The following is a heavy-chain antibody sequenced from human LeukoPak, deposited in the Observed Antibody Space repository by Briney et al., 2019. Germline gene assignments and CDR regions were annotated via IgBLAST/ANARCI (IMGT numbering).Heavy chain of an antibody. CDR3: AKDECGGDCYLGY. V-gene: IGHV1-69*13. CDR2: IIPIFGTA. Sequence: GASVKVSCKASGGTFSSYAISWVRQAPGQGLEWMGGIIPIFGTANYAQKFQGRVTITADESTSTAYMELSSLRSEDTALYYCAKDECGGDCYLGYWGQGTLVTVSS. D-gene: IGHD2-21*02. CDR1: GGTFSSYA. J-gene: IGHJ4*02.